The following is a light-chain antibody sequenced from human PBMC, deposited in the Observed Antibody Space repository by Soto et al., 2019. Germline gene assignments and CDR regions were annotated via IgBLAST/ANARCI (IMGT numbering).Light chain of an antibody. CDR1: EDVDNT. Sequence: DIQLTHSPSSLSASVGDTVTITCQASEDVDNTLNWYQQKPGRPPKLLIYDASILDEGIPSRFSGSGSGTDFTFPISSLQPEDFGTYYCQQHYNLPWTFGQGTKVEIK. CDR2: DAS. V-gene: IGKV1-33*01. CDR3: QQHYNLPWT. J-gene: IGKJ1*01.